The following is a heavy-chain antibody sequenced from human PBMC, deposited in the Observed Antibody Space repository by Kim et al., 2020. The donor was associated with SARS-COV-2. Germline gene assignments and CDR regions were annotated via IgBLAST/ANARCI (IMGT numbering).Heavy chain of an antibody. Sequence: GGSLRLSCAASGFTFSSYDMPWVRQAPGKGLEWVSTIHFAATTSFPTDAERRRFILSRDTTNSSEYLQMNRLGVETAAIYYGGTVGGGGVAAYYCYGM. D-gene: IGHD1-7*01. CDR2: IHFAATTS. CDR1: GFTFSSYD. CDR3: GTVGGGGVAAYYCYGM. J-gene: IGHJ6*01. V-gene: IGHV3-23*01.